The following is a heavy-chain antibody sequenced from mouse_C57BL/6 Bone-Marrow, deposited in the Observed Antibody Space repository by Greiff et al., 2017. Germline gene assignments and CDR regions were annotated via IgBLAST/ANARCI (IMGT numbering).Heavy chain of an antibody. Sequence: EVQGVESGGGLVKPGGSLKLSCAASGFTFSDYGMHWVRQAPEKGLEWVAYISSGSSTIYYADTVKGRFTISRDNAKNTLFLQMTSLRSEDTAMYYCARPATDDNYFFYAMDYWGQGTSVTVSS. V-gene: IGHV5-17*01. CDR1: GFTFSDYG. D-gene: IGHD2-1*01. CDR3: ARPATDDNYFFYAMDY. CDR2: ISSGSSTI. J-gene: IGHJ4*01.